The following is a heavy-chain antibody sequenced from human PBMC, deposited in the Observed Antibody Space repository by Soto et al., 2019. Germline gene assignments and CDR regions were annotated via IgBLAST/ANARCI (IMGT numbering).Heavy chain of an antibody. Sequence: QVQLGQSGAEVKKPGASVKVSCKASGYTFSDHDINWGRQASGQGPEWLGWMNPNSGDTGYAQNFQGRVTMTRDSSKRTAYLELSTLRSEDTAVDYCARVGGNWHGDYFAYWGQGTLVTVSS. J-gene: IGHJ4*02. CDR1: GYTFSDHD. V-gene: IGHV1-8*01. CDR3: ARVGGNWHGDYFAY. CDR2: MNPNSGDT. D-gene: IGHD1-1*01.